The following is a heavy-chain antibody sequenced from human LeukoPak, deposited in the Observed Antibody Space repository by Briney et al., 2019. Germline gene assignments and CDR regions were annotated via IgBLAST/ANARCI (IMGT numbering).Heavy chain of an antibody. CDR3: ARDSAECTGGYCYLVS. V-gene: IGHV3-74*01. Sequence: GSLRLSCAASGFTPSSDWMHWVRQAPGKGLVWVSRINSDGSSTRYADSVKGRFTISRDNAKNTLYLQMNSLRVEDTAVYYCARDSAECTGGYCYLVSWGQGTLVTVS. CDR1: GFTPSSDW. D-gene: IGHD2-8*02. CDR2: INSDGSST. J-gene: IGHJ4*02.